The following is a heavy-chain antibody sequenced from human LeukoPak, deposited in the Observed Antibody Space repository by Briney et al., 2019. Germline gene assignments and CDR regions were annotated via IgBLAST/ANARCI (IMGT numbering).Heavy chain of an antibody. CDR1: GFTFSTYA. V-gene: IGHV3-64*04. J-gene: IGHJ4*02. CDR2: ISINGGST. CDR3: ARGLCSGGSCYPPLYVAYFDY. Sequence: GGSLRLSCSASGFTFSTYAMHWVRQAPGKGLEYVSAISINGGSTNYADSVKGRFIISRDNSKNTLYLQMNSLRAEDTAVYYCARGLCSGGSCYPPLYVAYFDYWGQGTLVTVSS. D-gene: IGHD2-15*01.